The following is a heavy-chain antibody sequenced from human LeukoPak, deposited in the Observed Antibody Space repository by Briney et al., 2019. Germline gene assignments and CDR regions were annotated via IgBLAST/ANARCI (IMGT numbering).Heavy chain of an antibody. CDR3: ARAASRLVFGYFDY. CDR1: GFTFSSYG. V-gene: IGHV3-30*02. J-gene: IGHJ4*02. CDR2: IRYDGSNK. Sequence: GGSLRLSCAASGFTFSSYGMHWVRQAPGKGLEWVAFIRYDGSNKYYADSVKGRFTISRDNSKNTLYLQMNSLRAEDTAVYYCARAASRLVFGYFDYWGQGTLVTVSS. D-gene: IGHD3-16*01.